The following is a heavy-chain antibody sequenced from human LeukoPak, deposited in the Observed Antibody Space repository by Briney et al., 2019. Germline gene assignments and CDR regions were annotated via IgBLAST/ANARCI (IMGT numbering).Heavy chain of an antibody. Sequence: GGPLRLSCSVSGFTFSTYAMHWVRQAPGKGLEYVSTVISNGGSTHYADSVKGRFTISRDNSKHMLFLQMTSLTADDTAVYYCVRSSAYFDYWGQGTLVTV. CDR1: GFTFSTYA. V-gene: IGHV3-64D*06. D-gene: IGHD2-2*01. CDR3: VRSSAYFDY. CDR2: VISNGGST. J-gene: IGHJ4*02.